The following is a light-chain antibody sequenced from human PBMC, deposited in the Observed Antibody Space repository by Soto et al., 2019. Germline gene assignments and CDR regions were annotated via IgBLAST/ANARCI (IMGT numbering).Light chain of an antibody. J-gene: IGLJ2*01. CDR3: QVWDSTSDHVV. Sequence: SYELTQPPSVSVAPRQTATITCGGTNIGSKTVHWYQQKPGQAPVVIIYYDNERPSGIPERFSGSNAGNTATLTISRVEAGDEADYYCQVWDSTSDHVVFGGGTKLTVL. CDR2: YDN. CDR1: NIGSKT. V-gene: IGLV3-21*01.